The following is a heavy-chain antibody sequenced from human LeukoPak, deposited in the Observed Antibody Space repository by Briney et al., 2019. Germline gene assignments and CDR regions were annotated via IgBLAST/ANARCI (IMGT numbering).Heavy chain of an antibody. CDR3: ASSPFTFGGVIVWTFDY. V-gene: IGHV4-4*07. J-gene: IGHJ4*02. Sequence: SETLSLTCTVSGGSISSYYWSWIWQPAGRGLEWIGRIYTSGSTNYNPSLRSRVTMSVDTSKNQFSLKLSSVTAADTAVYYCASSPFTFGGVIVWTFDYWGQGTLVTVSS. D-gene: IGHD3-16*02. CDR1: GGSISSYY. CDR2: IYTSGST.